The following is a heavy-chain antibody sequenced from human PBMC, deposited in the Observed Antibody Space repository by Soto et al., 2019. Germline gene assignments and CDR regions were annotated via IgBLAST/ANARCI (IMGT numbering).Heavy chain of an antibody. D-gene: IGHD7-27*01. CDR2: ISGGGDST. Sequence: EVQLLESGGGLAQPGGSLRLSCAASGFSFRSYGLSWVRQAPGKGLEWVSAISGGGDSTNYANSARGRFTISRHNSKNTLYLQMNSLRAEDTAVYYCARDHRDNWGFDYWGQGTLVTVSS. CDR3: ARDHRDNWGFDY. J-gene: IGHJ4*02. V-gene: IGHV3-23*01. CDR1: GFSFRSYG.